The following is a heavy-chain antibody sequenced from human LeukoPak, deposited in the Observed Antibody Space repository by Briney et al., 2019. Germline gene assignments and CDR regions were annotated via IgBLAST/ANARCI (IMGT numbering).Heavy chain of an antibody. Sequence: GKSLRLSCAASGFTFSGYPIHWVRQAPGKGLEWVAVISYDGSNKYYADSVKGRFTISRDNSKNTLYLQMNSLRAEDTAVYYCARGSGTITIFGVDMTPPDYWGQGTLVTVSS. V-gene: IGHV3-30-3*01. CDR2: ISYDGSNK. CDR3: ARGSGTITIFGVDMTPPDY. D-gene: IGHD3-3*01. J-gene: IGHJ4*02. CDR1: GFTFSGYP.